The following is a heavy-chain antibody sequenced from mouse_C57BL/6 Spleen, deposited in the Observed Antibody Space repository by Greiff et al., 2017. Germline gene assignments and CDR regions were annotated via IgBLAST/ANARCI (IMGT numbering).Heavy chain of an antibody. J-gene: IGHJ3*01. CDR2: IYPGSGST. CDR1: GYTFTSYW. V-gene: IGHV1-55*01. Sequence: VQLQQPGAELVKPGASVKMSCKASGYTFTSYWITWVKQRPGQGLEWIGDIYPGSGSTNYNEKFKSKATLTVDTSSSTAYMQLRSLTSEDSAVYYCARDYGSRGWFAYWGQGTLVTVSA. CDR3: ARDYGSRGWFAY. D-gene: IGHD1-1*01.